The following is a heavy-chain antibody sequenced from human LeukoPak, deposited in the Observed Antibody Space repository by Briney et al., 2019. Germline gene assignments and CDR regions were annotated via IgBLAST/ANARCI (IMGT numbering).Heavy chain of an antibody. J-gene: IGHJ4*02. CDR2: IDYAGGST. D-gene: IGHD3-10*01. CDR1: GFTFNNYV. Sequence: GGPLRLSCAASGFTFNNYVMSWVHQAPGRGLEWVSGIDYAGGSTNYADSVQGRFTVSRDNSKNTLYLQMNSLRAEDTAIYYCAATRVCGGVLLRPNCLYFEDWGQGTLVTVSS. CDR3: AATRVCGGVLLRPNCLYFED. V-gene: IGHV3-23*01.